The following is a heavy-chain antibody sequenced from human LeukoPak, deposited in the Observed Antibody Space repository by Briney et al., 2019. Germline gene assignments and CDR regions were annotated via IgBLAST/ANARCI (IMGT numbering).Heavy chain of an antibody. CDR2: IYYSGST. V-gene: IGHV4-59*08. CDR3: ARLYRALPRGYFDY. D-gene: IGHD1-26*01. J-gene: IGHJ4*02. CDR1: GGSISSYY. Sequence: PSETLSLTCTVSGGSISSYYWSWIRQPPGKGLEWIGYIYYSGSTNYNPSLKSRVTISVDTSKNQFPLKLSSVTAADTAVYYCARLYRALPRGYFDYWGQGTLVTVSS.